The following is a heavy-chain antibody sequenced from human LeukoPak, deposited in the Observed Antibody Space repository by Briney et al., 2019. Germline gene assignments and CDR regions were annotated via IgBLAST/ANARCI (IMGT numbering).Heavy chain of an antibody. V-gene: IGHV3-23*01. CDR1: GFTFSSYA. J-gene: IGHJ4*02. Sequence: GGTLRLSCAASGFTFSSYAMSWVRQAPGKGLEWVSAISGSGGSTYYADSVKGRFTISRDNSKNTLYLQMNSLKAEDTAVYYCAKGPRYYYDSSGYYDCWGQGTLVTVSS. CDR2: ISGSGGST. CDR3: AKGPRYYYDSSGYYDC. D-gene: IGHD3-22*01.